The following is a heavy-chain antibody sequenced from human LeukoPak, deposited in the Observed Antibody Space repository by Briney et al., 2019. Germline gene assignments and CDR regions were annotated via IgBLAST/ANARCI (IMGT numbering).Heavy chain of an antibody. CDR1: GFTFRSYA. Sequence: GGSLRLSCAASGFTFRSYAMNWVRQAPGKGLEWVSAISGSGGSTYYADSVKGRFTISRDNSKNTLYLQMNSLRAEDTAVYYCAKDLVIRGTATFVYWGQGTLVTVS. CDR3: AKDLVIRGTATFVY. V-gene: IGHV3-23*01. CDR2: ISGSGGST. D-gene: IGHD5-18*01. J-gene: IGHJ4*02.